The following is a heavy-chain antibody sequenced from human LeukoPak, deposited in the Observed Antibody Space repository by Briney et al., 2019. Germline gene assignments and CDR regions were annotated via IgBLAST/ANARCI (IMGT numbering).Heavy chain of an antibody. CDR1: GGSISSHY. Sequence: SETLSLTCSVSGGSISSHYWSWIRQPAGKGLEWIGRMYTSGSTNYNPSLESRVTMSVDMSKNQFSLKLSSVTAADTAVYYCARSGGSSGWYYFDYWGQGTLVTVSS. CDR2: MYTSGST. V-gene: IGHV4-4*07. J-gene: IGHJ4*02. CDR3: ARSGGSSGWYYFDY. D-gene: IGHD6-19*01.